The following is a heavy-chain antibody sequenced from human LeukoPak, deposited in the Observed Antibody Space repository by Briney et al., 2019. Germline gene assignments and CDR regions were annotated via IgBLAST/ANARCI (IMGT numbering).Heavy chain of an antibody. V-gene: IGHV1-69*01. CDR3: ARYDSSGSHFEY. CDR2: LIPLFGAA. CDR1: GGTFRTYG. J-gene: IGHJ4*02. Sequence: SVRVSCKASGGTFRTYGMSWVRQAPGQGLQWMGGLIPLFGAAKYAQKFQGRVTITADESTRTVYMELSSLRSEDTAVYYCARYDSSGSHFEYWGQGTLLTVSS. D-gene: IGHD3-22*01.